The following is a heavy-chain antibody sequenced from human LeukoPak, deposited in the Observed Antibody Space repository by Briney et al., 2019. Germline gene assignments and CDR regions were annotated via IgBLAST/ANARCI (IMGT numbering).Heavy chain of an antibody. V-gene: IGHV3-66*01. Sequence: VGTLRLSCAASGFTVSSNFMSWVRQAPGRGLEWVSVIYSGGDTYYADAVKGRFTISRDNSKNTVFLQLNSLRAEDTAVYYCVKGRRSPYYHYGMDVWGQGTTVTVS. J-gene: IGHJ6*02. CDR3: VKGRRSPYYHYGMDV. CDR2: IYSGGDT. CDR1: GFTVSSNF.